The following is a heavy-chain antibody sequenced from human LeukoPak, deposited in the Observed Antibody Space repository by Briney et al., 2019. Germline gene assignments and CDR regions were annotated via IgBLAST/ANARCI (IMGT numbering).Heavy chain of an antibody. CDR3: ARDQRGFSYSKYYFDY. CDR1: GFSYSSYG. Sequence: GRSLRLSCAASGFSYSSYGMHWVRQAPGKGLEWVAVIWYDGTNKYYADSVKGRFTISRDNSKNTLYLQMNSLRAEDTAVYYCARDQRGFSYSKYYFDYRGQGTLVTVSS. D-gene: IGHD5-18*01. V-gene: IGHV3-33*01. J-gene: IGHJ4*02. CDR2: IWYDGTNK.